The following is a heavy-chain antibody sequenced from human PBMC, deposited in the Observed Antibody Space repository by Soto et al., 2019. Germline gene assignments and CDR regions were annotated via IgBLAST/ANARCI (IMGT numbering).Heavy chain of an antibody. CDR2: ISGSGGST. CDR3: SSPKGGVGARGY. D-gene: IGHD3-16*01. Sequence: EVRLLESGGGLAQPGGSLRLSCAASGFTFSSYAMSWVRQAPGKGLECVSGISGSGGSTFYADSVKGRFTISRDNSHNTVYLEMISLRGDDTAVYYCSSPKGGVGARGYWGQGTLVTVSS. V-gene: IGHV3-23*01. J-gene: IGHJ4*02. CDR1: GFTFSSYA.